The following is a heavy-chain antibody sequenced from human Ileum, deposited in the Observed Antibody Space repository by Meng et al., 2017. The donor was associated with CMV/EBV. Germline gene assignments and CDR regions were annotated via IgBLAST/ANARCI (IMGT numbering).Heavy chain of an antibody. CDR2: IRYDGSNR. D-gene: IGHD6-19*01. CDR3: AKDRAVGSVWAYYFYSGMDV. V-gene: IGHV3-30*02. J-gene: IGHJ6*02. CDR1: GFSFSSHA. Sequence: GESLKISCATSGFSFSSHAMHWVRQAPGKGLEWVAVIRYDGSNRYYADSVKGRFTISSDNSTNTLYLQMSSLRPEDTAVYYCAKDRAVGSVWAYYFYSGMDVWGQGTTVTVSS.